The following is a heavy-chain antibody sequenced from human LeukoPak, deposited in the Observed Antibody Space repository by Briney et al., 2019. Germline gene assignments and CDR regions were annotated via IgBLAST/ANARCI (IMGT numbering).Heavy chain of an antibody. J-gene: IGHJ4*02. CDR1: GFTFSNYG. CDR3: AKDLNVAAAGYYFDY. V-gene: IGHV3-30*18. Sequence: PGRSLRLSCAASGFTFSNYGMHWVRQAPGKGLEWVVVIANDGRDKRYADSVKGRFTISRDNSKNTVYLQMNSLRAEDTAVYYCAKDLNVAAAGYYFDYWGQGTLVTVSS. CDR2: IANDGRDK. D-gene: IGHD6-13*01.